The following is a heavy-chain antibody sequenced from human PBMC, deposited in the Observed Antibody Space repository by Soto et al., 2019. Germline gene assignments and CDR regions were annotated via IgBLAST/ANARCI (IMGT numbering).Heavy chain of an antibody. D-gene: IGHD6-19*01. Sequence: ASVKVSCKASGYTFSSYAIHWVRQAPGQRLEWMGWINAGNGDKRYSQKLQGRITITRDTSATTAYVELNSLTSEDTALYYCTRDPATYSSGYDYWGQGTPVIVSS. V-gene: IGHV1-3*01. CDR3: TRDPATYSSGYDY. CDR1: GYTFSSYA. CDR2: INAGNGDK. J-gene: IGHJ4*02.